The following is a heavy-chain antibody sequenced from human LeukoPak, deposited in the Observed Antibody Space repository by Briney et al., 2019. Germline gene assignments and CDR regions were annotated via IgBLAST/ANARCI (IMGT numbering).Heavy chain of an antibody. Sequence: GGSLRLSCAASGFTVSSNYMSWVRQAPGKGLEWVSVIYSGGRTYYADSVKGRFTISRDNSRNTLFLQMNSLRAEDTAVYYCARGVGYCSSTCCEDAFDIWGEGTMVTVSS. CDR1: GFTVSSNY. J-gene: IGHJ3*02. CDR2: IYSGGRT. D-gene: IGHD2-2*03. V-gene: IGHV3-53*01. CDR3: ARGVGYCSSTCCEDAFDI.